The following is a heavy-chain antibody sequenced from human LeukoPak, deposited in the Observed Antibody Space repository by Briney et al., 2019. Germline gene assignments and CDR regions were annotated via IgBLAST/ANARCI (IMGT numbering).Heavy chain of an antibody. CDR1: GFSLSTSGGG. CDR2: IYWSDEK. D-gene: IGHD3-9*01. Sequence: KESGPTLVKPTQTLTLTCTFSGFSLSTSGGGGGWIRQPSRKALEWLALIYWSDEKRYSPSRKSRLTITKDTSKNQVVLTMTNMDPVDTATYYCAHIRSLRYFDYKLTEWFDPWGQGTLVTVSS. J-gene: IGHJ5*02. V-gene: IGHV2-5*01. CDR3: AHIRSLRYFDYKLTEWFDP.